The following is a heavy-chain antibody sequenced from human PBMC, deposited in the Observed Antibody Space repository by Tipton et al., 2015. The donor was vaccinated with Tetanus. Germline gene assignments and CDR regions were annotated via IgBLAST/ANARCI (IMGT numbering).Heavy chain of an antibody. CDR1: GGSLRSDDYQ. J-gene: IGHJ4*02. Sequence: TLSLTCSVSGGSLRSDDYQWSWIRQPPGKGLEWIGYVFRSGSADYNPSLKSRVNISLDRSENQISLMLTSVTAADTAVYYCARVACSSTSCYSHYFDYWGPGSLVTVSS. CDR2: VFRSGSA. D-gene: IGHD2-2*01. CDR3: ARVACSSTSCYSHYFDY. V-gene: IGHV4-30-2*01.